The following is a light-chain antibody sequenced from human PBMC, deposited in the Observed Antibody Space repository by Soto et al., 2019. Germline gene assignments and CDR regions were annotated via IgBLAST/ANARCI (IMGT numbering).Light chain of an antibody. CDR1: SSDVGGYNH. Sequence: QSALTQPASVSGSPGQSITISCTGTSSDVGGYNHVSWYQLHPGKAPKLMIYEVSNRPSGVSNRFSGSKSGNTASLTISGLQTEDEADYFCTSYTSSDTVIFGGGTQLTVL. V-gene: IGLV2-14*01. CDR2: EVS. J-gene: IGLJ2*01. CDR3: TSYTSSDTVI.